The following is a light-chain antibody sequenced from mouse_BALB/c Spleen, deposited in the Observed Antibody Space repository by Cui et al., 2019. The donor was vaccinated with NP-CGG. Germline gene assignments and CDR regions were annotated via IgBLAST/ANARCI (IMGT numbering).Light chain of an antibody. CDR1: TGAVTTSNY. J-gene: IGLJ1*01. CDR2: GTN. CDR3: ALWYSNHWV. Sequence: AAVIPESAPTTSPGETVTITCRSSTGAVTTSNYANWVQEKPDHLFTGLIGGTNNRVPGVPARFSGSLIGDKAALTITGAQTEDEAIYFCALWYSNHWVFGGGTKLTVL. V-gene: IGLV1*01.